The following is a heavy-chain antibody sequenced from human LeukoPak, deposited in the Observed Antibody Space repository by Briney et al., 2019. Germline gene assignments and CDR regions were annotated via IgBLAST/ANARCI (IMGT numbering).Heavy chain of an antibody. CDR2: ISYDGSNK. CDR1: GFTFSSYA. D-gene: IGHD4-23*01. J-gene: IGHJ2*01. V-gene: IGHV3-30-3*01. Sequence: GRSLGLSCAASGFTFSSYAMHWVRQAPGKGLEWVAVISYDGSNKYYADSVKGRFTISRDNSKNTLYLQMNSLRAEDTAVYYCARGVITPDWYFDLWGRGTLVTVSS. CDR3: ARGVITPDWYFDL.